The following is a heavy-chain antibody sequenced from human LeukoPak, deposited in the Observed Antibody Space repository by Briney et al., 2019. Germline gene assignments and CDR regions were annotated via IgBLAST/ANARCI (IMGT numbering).Heavy chain of an antibody. Sequence: AGGSLRLSCAASGFTFSSYGMHWVRQAPGKGLEWVAFIRYDGSNKYYADSVKGRFTISRDNSKNTLYLQMNSLRAEDTAVYYCALSIFGAAPFRHWGQGTLVTVSS. J-gene: IGHJ1*01. V-gene: IGHV3-30*02. D-gene: IGHD3-3*01. CDR2: IRYDGSNK. CDR1: GFTFSSYG. CDR3: ALSIFGAAPFRH.